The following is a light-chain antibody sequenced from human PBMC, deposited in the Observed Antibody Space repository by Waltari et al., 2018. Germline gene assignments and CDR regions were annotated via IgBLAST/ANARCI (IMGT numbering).Light chain of an antibody. CDR3: QQYGRS. J-gene: IGKJ1*01. Sequence: DTVLTQSPGTLSWSPGERATLSCRASQTISSDYLAWYQQRPGQAPKLLIYGTSSRATGISDRFSGSGSGTDFTLTISKLEPEDFAVYYCQQYGRSFGQGTKVEIK. CDR2: GTS. V-gene: IGKV3-20*01. CDR1: QTISSDY.